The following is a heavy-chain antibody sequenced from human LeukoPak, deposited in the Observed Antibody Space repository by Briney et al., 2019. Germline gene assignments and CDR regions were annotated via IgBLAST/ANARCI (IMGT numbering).Heavy chain of an antibody. V-gene: IGHV4-61*01. CDR1: GGSVSSGSYY. CDR2: IYYSGST. Sequence: SETLSLTCTVSGGSVSSGSYYWSWIRQPPGKGLEWIGYIYYSGSTNYNPSLKSRVTISVDTSKNQFSLKLSSVTADDTAVYYCARDYCGGDCFPDYWGQGTLVTVSS. D-gene: IGHD2-21*02. J-gene: IGHJ4*02. CDR3: ARDYCGGDCFPDY.